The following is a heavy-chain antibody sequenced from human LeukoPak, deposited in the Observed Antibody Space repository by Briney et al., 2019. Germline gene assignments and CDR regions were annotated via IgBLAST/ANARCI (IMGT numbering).Heavy chain of an antibody. D-gene: IGHD6-19*01. Sequence: GGSRRLSCAASGFTFSDYDTSWVCQAPGKGLEWVSAITGSGRTTYYADSVKGRFTISRDNSKNTLYLQMNSLRAEDTAVYYCAKQVAVAGVDYWGQGTLVTVST. V-gene: IGHV3-23*01. CDR2: ITGSGRTT. CDR1: GFTFSDYD. J-gene: IGHJ4*02. CDR3: AKQVAVAGVDY.